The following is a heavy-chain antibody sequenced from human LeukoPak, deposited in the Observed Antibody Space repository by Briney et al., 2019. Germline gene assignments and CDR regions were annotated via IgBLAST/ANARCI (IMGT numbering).Heavy chain of an antibody. CDR2: IYYSGST. D-gene: IGHD1-26*01. J-gene: IGHJ4*02. CDR3: ARVGSDEDFIVGATHFDY. Sequence: SETLSLTCTVSGGSISSYNRSWIRQPPGKGLEWIGYIYYSGSTNYNPSLKSRVTISLKKTNNNFSLKQMTITTADTAVYYCARVGSDEDFIVGATHFDYWGQGTLVTVSS. CDR1: GGSISSYN. V-gene: IGHV4-59*01.